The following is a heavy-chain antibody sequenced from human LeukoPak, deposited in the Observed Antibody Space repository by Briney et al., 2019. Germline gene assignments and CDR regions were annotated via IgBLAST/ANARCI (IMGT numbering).Heavy chain of an antibody. CDR3: ATDAAGLEY. J-gene: IGHJ4*02. D-gene: IGHD1-14*01. CDR1: GFSIRNYW. CDR2: IKNDGTTT. V-gene: IGHV3-74*01. Sequence: PGGSLRLSCTASGFSIRNYWMHWVRQAPGKGLVWASRIKNDGTTTTYADSVEGRFTISRDNAKNTVYLQMSSLRGEDTGVYYCATDAAGLEYWGQGTLVTVSS.